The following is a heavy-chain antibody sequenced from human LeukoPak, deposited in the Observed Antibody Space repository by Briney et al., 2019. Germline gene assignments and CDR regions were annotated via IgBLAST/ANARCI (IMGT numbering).Heavy chain of an antibody. CDR3: AKDFLIDPL. CDR2: IGTNSRTT. V-gene: IGHV3-48*01. CDR1: GFIFSSSG. D-gene: IGHD2/OR15-2a*01. J-gene: IGHJ4*02. Sequence: PGGSLRLSCAASGFIFSSSGMNWVRQAPGRELEWVSFIGTNSRTTYYGDSVKGRFTISRDNAKNSLFLQMDSLRAEDTAVYYCAKDFLIDPLWGQGTLVTVSS.